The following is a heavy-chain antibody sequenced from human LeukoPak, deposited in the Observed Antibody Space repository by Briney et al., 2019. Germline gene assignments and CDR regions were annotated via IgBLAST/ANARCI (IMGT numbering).Heavy chain of an antibody. CDR2: INWNGGST. Sequence: GGSLRLSRAASGFTFDDYGMSWVRQAPGKGLEWVSGINWNGGSTGYADSVKGRFTISRDNAKNSLYLQMNSLRAEDTALYYCARGTMIVVSGGYFDYWGQGTLVSVSS. CDR1: GFTFDDYG. D-gene: IGHD3-22*01. V-gene: IGHV3-20*04. J-gene: IGHJ4*02. CDR3: ARGTMIVVSGGYFDY.